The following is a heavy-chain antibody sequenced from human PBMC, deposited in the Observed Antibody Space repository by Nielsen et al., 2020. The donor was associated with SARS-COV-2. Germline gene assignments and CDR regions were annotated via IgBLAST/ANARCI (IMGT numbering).Heavy chain of an antibody. J-gene: IGHJ5*02. CDR1: GDSINNDDNY. CDR2: ILYNGTT. CDR3: ARDRGSSWSNHFDP. Sequence: SETLSLTCSVFGDSINNDDNYWSWIRQFPGKGLEWIGYILYNGTTYYSWPLKSRLTISLDTSKNQFSLKLASVTVADTAVYYCARDRGSSWSNHFDPWGQGTQVTVSS. V-gene: IGHV4-31*03. D-gene: IGHD6-13*01.